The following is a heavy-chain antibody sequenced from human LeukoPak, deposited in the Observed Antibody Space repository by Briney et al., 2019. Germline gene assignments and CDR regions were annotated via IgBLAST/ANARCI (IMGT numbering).Heavy chain of an antibody. J-gene: IGHJ4*02. D-gene: IGHD6-19*01. CDR2: IQQDGSEK. Sequence: GGSLRLSCAASGFTFSNYWMNWVRQAPGKGLEWVASIQQDGSEKYYVESVKGRFTISRDNAKNSLYLQMNSLRAEDTAVYYCARQGYSSGKWGQGTLVTVSS. CDR1: GFTFSNYW. CDR3: ARQGYSSGK. V-gene: IGHV3-7*01.